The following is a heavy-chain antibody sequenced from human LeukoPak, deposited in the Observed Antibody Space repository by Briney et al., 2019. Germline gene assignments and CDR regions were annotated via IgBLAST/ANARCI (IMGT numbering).Heavy chain of an antibody. D-gene: IGHD6-13*01. CDR1: GYTFTSYG. CDR2: ISAYNGNT. Sequence: GASVKVSCKASGYTFTSYGISWVRQAPGQGLEWMGWISAYNGNTNYAQKLQGRVTMTTDTSTSTAYMELRSLRSDDTAGYYCARGPDIAAAGYYYYYMDVWGKGTTVTISS. V-gene: IGHV1-18*01. CDR3: ARGPDIAAAGYYYYYMDV. J-gene: IGHJ6*03.